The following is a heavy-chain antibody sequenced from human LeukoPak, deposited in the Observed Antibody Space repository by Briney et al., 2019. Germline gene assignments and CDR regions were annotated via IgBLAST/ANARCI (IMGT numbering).Heavy chain of an antibody. V-gene: IGHV3-74*01. CDR1: GFTFSSYW. CDR2: INSDGSST. CDR3: ARDFYGDYEVGSDY. J-gene: IGHJ4*02. Sequence: GGSLRLSCAASGFTFSSYWMHWVRQAPGKGLVWVSRINSDGSSTGYADSVKGRFTISRDNAKNTLYLQMNSLRAEDTAVYYCARDFYGDYEVGSDYWGQGTLVTVSS. D-gene: IGHD4-17*01.